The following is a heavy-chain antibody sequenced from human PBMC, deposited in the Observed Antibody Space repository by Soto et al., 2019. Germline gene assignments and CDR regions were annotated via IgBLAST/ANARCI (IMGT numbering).Heavy chain of an antibody. Sequence: SETLSLTCAVYGGSFSGYYWSWIRQPPGKGLEWIGEINHSGSTNYNPSLKSRVTISVDTSKNQFSLKLSSVTAADTAVNYCAISGAMENGSSTGAYEFVWFDPGGQGTLFT. D-gene: IGHD2-2*01. J-gene: IGHJ5*02. CDR2: INHSGST. V-gene: IGHV4-34*01. CDR1: GGSFSGYY. CDR3: AISGAMENGSSTGAYEFVWFDP.